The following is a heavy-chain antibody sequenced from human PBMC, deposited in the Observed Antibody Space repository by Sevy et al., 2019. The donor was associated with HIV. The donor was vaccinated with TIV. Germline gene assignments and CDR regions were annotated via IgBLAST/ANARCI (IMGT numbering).Heavy chain of an antibody. V-gene: IGHV3-74*01. CDR2: INSNGSTT. CDR3: AGDVFVLVARGGKKDGYFDH. D-gene: IGHD5-12*01. CDR1: GFTFSNNW. Sequence: GGSLRLSCAASGFTFSNNWMHWVRQAPGKGLEWVSRINSNGSTTYYADSVKGRFTISRDNTKNTLYLQMNSVRAEDTAVYYCAGDVFVLVARGGKKDGYFDHWGQGALVTVSS. J-gene: IGHJ1*01.